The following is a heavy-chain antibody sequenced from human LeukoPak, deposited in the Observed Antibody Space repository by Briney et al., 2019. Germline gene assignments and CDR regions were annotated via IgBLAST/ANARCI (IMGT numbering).Heavy chain of an antibody. CDR2: INHSGST. CDR3: ARGDGLHYYYYVMDV. CDR1: GGSFSGYY. Sequence: PSETLSLTCAVYGGSFSGYYWSWIRQPPGKGLEWIGEINHSGSTNYNPSLKSRVTISVDTSKNQFSLKLSSVTAADTAVYYCARGDGLHYYYYVMDVWGKGTTVTVSS. V-gene: IGHV4-34*01. D-gene: IGHD3/OR15-3a*01. J-gene: IGHJ6*04.